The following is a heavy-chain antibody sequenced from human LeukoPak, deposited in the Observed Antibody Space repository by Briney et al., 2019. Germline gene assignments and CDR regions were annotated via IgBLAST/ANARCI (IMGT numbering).Heavy chain of an antibody. CDR2: MHYSGTT. J-gene: IGHJ4*02. CDR1: GGSISNSPYY. V-gene: IGHV4-39*01. D-gene: IGHD1-26*01. Sequence: SETLSLTCNVSGGSISNSPYYWGWIRQPPGKGLEWIGSMHYSGTTYHNPSLRSRVTISVDTSKNQFSLRLIPVTAADTAVYYCARNDRGRPADYWGQGTLATVSS. CDR3: ARNDRGRPADY.